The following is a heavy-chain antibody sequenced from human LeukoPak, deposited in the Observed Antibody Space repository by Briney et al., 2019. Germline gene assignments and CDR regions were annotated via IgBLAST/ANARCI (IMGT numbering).Heavy chain of an antibody. CDR3: TSGYAGNSDYYYYMDV. J-gene: IGHJ6*03. V-gene: IGHV3-73*01. CDR1: GFTFSGSA. D-gene: IGHD2-2*01. Sequence: GGSLRLSCTASGFTFSGSALHWVRQPSGKGLEWIARIRRKGNNYVTAYAASVRGRFTISRDDSGTTTFLQMNSLKIEDTALYYCTSGYAGNSDYYYYMDVWGKGTTVAVSS. CDR2: IRRKGNNYVT.